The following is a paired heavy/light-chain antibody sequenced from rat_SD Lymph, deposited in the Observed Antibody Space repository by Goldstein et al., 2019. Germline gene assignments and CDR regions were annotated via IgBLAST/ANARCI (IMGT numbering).Heavy chain of an antibody. J-gene: IGHJ4*01. V-gene: IGHV1-38*01. Sequence: QVNLLQSGAALVKPGASVKLSCKASGYTFTDYYIHWVKQSHGKSLEWIGYINPNSGYTNYNEKFKSKATLTVDKSTNTAYMELSRLTSEDSATYYCTRGADYYVMDAWGQGASVTVSS. CDR1: GYTFTDYY. CDR2: INPNSGYT. D-gene: IGHD4-1*01. CDR3: TRGADYYVMDA.
Light chain of an antibody. CDR1: QNINKY. CDR3: LQYDNLWT. CDR2: YTS. V-gene: IGKV19S2*01. Sequence: DIQMTQSPPSLSASLGDKVTITCQASQNINKYIAWYQQKPGKAPRQLIRYTSTLVSGTPSRFSGSGSGRDYSFSISNVESEDIASYYCLQYDNLWTFGGGTKLELK. J-gene: IGKJ1*01.